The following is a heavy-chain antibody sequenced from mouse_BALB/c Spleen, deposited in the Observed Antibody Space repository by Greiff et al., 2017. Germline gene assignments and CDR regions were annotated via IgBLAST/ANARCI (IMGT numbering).Heavy chain of an antibody. CDR2: INPGSGGT. V-gene: IGHV1-54*01. CDR3: ARSRRYDVFDY. J-gene: IGHJ2*01. Sequence: QVQLKQSGAELVRPGTSVKVSCKASGYAFTNYLIEWVKQRPGQGLEWIGVINPGSGGTNYNEKFKGKATLTADKSSSTAYMQLGSLTSDDSAVYFCARSRRYDVFDYWGQGTTLTVSS. D-gene: IGHD2-14*01. CDR1: GYAFTNYL.